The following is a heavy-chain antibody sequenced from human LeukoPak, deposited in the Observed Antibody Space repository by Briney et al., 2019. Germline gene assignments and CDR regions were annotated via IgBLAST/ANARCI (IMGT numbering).Heavy chain of an antibody. V-gene: IGHV3-74*01. CDR2: IKSDGTTT. Sequence: PGGSLTLSCAASGFTFSSYWMHWVRQAPGQGPVWVSRIKSDGTTTTYADSVRGRFTISRDNAKNILYLQMNSLRAEDTAVYYCTRGQYYSDSSGFSPADYFHHWGQGSLVTVSS. CDR1: GFTFSSYW. D-gene: IGHD3-22*01. CDR3: TRGQYYSDSSGFSPADYFHH. J-gene: IGHJ1*01.